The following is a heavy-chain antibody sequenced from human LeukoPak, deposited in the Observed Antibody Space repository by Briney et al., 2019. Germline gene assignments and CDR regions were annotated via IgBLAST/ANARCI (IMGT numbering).Heavy chain of an antibody. J-gene: IGHJ4*02. V-gene: IGHV1-2*02. D-gene: IGHD3-22*01. CDR2: INPNSGGT. Sequence: ASVKVSCKASGYTFTSYYMHWVRQAPGQGLEWMGWINPNSGGTNYAQKFQGRVTMTRDTSISTAYMELSRLRSDDTAVYYCAYDSSPSGLTDYWGQGTLVTVSS. CDR3: AYDSSPSGLTDY. CDR1: GYTFTSYY.